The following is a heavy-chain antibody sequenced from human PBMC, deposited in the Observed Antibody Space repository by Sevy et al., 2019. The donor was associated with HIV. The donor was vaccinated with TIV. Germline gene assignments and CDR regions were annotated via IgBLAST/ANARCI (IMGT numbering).Heavy chain of an antibody. CDR2: IHFTGNT. V-gene: IGHV4-59*01. D-gene: IGHD1-1*01. Sequence: SETLSLTCSVSGGSISSYFWTWVRQSPGKALEWIGNIHFTGNTDYSPSLKSRVTLSLDTSKSQFSLTLKSVTAADTAIYFCARDSTTRPRVLDYWGQGTLVTVSS. CDR3: ARDSTTRPRVLDY. CDR1: GGSISSYF. J-gene: IGHJ4*02.